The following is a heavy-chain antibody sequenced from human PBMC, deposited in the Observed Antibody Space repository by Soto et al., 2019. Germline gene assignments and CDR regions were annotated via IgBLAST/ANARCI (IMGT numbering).Heavy chain of an antibody. Sequence: QVQLVESGGGVVQPGRSLRLSCEASGFIFANYGMHWVRQAPGKGLEWVAVMSHDDTYEDGADFVKGRSAISRDNSKNTLYLDINSLRPEDTDVYYCAREIYISTGERRLGSWGQGTLVTVSS. CDR2: MSHDDTYE. V-gene: IGHV3-30*09. CDR3: AREIYISTGERRLGS. CDR1: GFIFANYG. J-gene: IGHJ4*02. D-gene: IGHD1-1*01.